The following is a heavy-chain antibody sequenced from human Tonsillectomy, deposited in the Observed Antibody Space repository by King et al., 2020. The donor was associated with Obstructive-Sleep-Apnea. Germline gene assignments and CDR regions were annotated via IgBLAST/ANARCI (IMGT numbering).Heavy chain of an antibody. J-gene: IGHJ4*02. D-gene: IGHD2-15*01. CDR2: IRSKAYGGTT. CDR3: TREECSAGSCYGFHFDY. Sequence: VQLVESGGGLVQPGRSLRLSCTASGFTFGDYVMSWFRQAPGKGLEWVGFIRSKAYGGTTEYAASVKGRLTISRDDSKSIAYLHMNSLKTEDTAVYYCTREECSAGSCYGFHFDYWGQGTLVTVSS. V-gene: IGHV3-49*03. CDR1: GFTFGDYV.